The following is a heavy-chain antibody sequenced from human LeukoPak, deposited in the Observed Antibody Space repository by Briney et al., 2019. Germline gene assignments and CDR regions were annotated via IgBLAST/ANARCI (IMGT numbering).Heavy chain of an antibody. CDR3: ARSIADDAFDI. CDR1: GFTFSDYY. J-gene: IGHJ3*02. Sequence: GGSLRLSCAASGFTFSDYYMSWIRQAPGKGLEWVSSISSSSSYIYYADSVKGRFTISRDNAKNSLYLQMNSLRAEDTAVYYCARSIADDAFDIWGQGTMVTVSS. V-gene: IGHV3-11*06. CDR2: ISSSSSYI. D-gene: IGHD6-6*01.